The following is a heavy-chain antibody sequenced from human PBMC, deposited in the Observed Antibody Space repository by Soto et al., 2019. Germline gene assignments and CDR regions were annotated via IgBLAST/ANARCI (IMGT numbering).Heavy chain of an antibody. CDR2: IYWDDDK. CDR1: GFSLSTSGVG. Sequence: QITLKESGPTLVKPTQTLTLTCTFSGFSLSTSGVGVGWIRQPPGKALEWLALIYWDDDKRYSPSLNSRLTTTRDTPKNQVVLTMPTMAPVDTATYYCAHSRPPRLLHYWGQGPLVTVSS. CDR3: AHSRPPRLLHY. V-gene: IGHV2-5*02. J-gene: IGHJ4*02.